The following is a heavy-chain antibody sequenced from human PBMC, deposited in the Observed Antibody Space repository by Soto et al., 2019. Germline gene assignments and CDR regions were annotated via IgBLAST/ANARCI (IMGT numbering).Heavy chain of an antibody. Sequence: PGESLKISCKGSGYSFTSYWISWVRQMPGKGLEWMGRIDPSDSYTNYSPSFQGHVTISADKSISTAYLQWSSLKASDTAMYYCARHPYDILTGYYPPQYYYYGMDVWGQGTTVTVSS. CDR1: GYSFTSYW. J-gene: IGHJ6*02. V-gene: IGHV5-10-1*01. CDR3: ARHPYDILTGYYPPQYYYYGMDV. D-gene: IGHD3-9*01. CDR2: IDPSDSYT.